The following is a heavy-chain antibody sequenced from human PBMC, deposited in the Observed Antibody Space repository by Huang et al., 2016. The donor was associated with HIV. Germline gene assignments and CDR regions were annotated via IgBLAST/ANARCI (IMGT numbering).Heavy chain of an antibody. J-gene: IGHJ6*02. CDR2: GSPNVGQA. Sequence: QVQLVQSGAEVKKPGSSVKVSCKASGGTFSTYAISWVRQAPGQGLEWMGGGSPNVGQANYEQKVQGTVTITADEVTGTAYMELSSLRSEDTALYYCARGRTRSSLYDSYYGLDVWGQGTTVTVSS. V-gene: IGHV1-69*01. CDR3: ARGRTRSSLYDSYYGLDV. D-gene: IGHD6-6*01. CDR1: GGTFSTYA.